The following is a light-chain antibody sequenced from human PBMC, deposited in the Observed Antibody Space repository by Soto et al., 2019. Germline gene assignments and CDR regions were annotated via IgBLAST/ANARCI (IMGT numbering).Light chain of an antibody. CDR2: DAS. CDR3: QKYNGAPLT. V-gene: IGKV1-27*01. J-gene: IGKJ4*01. Sequence: DIQMTQSPSSLSASVGDRVTITCRASQDISIYLAWYQQKPGKVPKLLIYDASTRQSGVPSRFSGSGSGSDFTLPLSGLQPEDVATYYCQKYNGAPLTFGGGTKVEIK. CDR1: QDISIY.